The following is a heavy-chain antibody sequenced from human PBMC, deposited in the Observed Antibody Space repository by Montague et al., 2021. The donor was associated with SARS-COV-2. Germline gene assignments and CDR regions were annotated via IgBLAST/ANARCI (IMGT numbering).Heavy chain of an antibody. J-gene: IGHJ4*02. CDR3: ARGHQGATMIVVVMVGEQYYFDY. V-gene: IGHV4-34*01. CDR1: GGSFNDYN. CDR2: INHGGST. Sequence: SETLSLTCAVYGGSFNDYNWSWIRQPPGKGLEWIGEINHGGSTNYSPSLKGRVTISVVTSKNQFSLRLSSVTAADTAVYYCARGHQGATMIVVVMVGEQYYFDYWGQGTLVTVSS. D-gene: IGHD3-22*01.